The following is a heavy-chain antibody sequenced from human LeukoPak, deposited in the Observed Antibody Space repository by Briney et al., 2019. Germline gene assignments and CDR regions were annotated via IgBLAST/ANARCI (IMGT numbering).Heavy chain of an antibody. J-gene: IGHJ4*02. CDR3: ARGVRYYYDSSGLSRYYFDY. CDR1: GGTISSYY. D-gene: IGHD3-22*01. CDR2: IYYSGST. V-gene: IGHV4-59*01. Sequence: PSETLSLTCTVSGGTISSYYWSWIRQPPGKGLEWVGYIYYSGSTNYNPSIKSRVTISVDTSKNQFSLKLSSVTAADTAVYYCARGVRYYYDSSGLSRYYFDYWGQGTLVTVSS.